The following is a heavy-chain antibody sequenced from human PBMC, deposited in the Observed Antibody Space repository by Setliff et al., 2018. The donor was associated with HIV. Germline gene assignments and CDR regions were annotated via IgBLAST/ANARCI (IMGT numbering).Heavy chain of an antibody. Sequence: SETLSLTCAVYGGSFSDYYWSWIRQPPGKGLEWLGEINHSGSTNYNPSLKSRVTISVDTSKNQFSLKLSSVTAADTAVYYCARTSTTTGTTLNWFDPWGQGTLVTVSS. V-gene: IGHV4-34*01. CDR3: ARTSTTTGTTLNWFDP. CDR1: GGSFSDYY. D-gene: IGHD1-1*01. CDR2: INHSGST. J-gene: IGHJ5*02.